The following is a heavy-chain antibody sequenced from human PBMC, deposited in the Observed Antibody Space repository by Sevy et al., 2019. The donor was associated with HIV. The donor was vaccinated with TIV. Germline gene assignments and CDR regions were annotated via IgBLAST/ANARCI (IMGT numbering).Heavy chain of an antibody. CDR2: ISTSSSYI. D-gene: IGHD1-26*01. CDR1: GFTFSSYR. CDR3: ARDEVGGSYWEFDY. J-gene: IGHJ4*02. Sequence: GGSLRLSCAASGFTFSSYRMNWVRQAPGKGLEWVSSISTSSSYIYYADSVKGRFTIPRDNAKNSLYLQMNSLRAEDTDVYYCARDEVGGSYWEFDYWGQGTLVTVSS. V-gene: IGHV3-21*01.